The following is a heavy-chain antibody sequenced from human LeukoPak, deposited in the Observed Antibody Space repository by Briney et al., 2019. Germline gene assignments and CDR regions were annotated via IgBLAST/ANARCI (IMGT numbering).Heavy chain of an antibody. J-gene: IGHJ4*02. V-gene: IGHV3-48*04. CDR3: ARTLLRDYFDY. CDR1: GFTFTMFS. CDR2: IRGRSDTT. Sequence: GGSLRLSCAASGFTFTMFSMNWLRQAPGKGLEWIAFIRGRSDTTYYADSVKGRFTISRDNAKNSLYLQMNSLRAEDTAVYYCARTLLRDYFDYWGQGTLVTVSS.